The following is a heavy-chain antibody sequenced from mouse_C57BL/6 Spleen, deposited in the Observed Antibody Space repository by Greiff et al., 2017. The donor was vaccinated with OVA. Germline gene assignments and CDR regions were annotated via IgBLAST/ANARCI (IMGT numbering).Heavy chain of an antibody. D-gene: IGHD2-4*01. J-gene: IGHJ2*01. CDR1: GFSLTSYG. V-gene: IGHV2-5*01. Sequence: QVQLQQSGPGLVQPSQSLSISCTVSGFSLTSYGVHWVRQSPGKGLEWLGVIWRGGSTDYNAAYMSRLSITKDNSKSEVFFKMNRLQADDTAIYYCAKNDDYGYYFDYWGQGTTLTVSS. CDR3: AKNDDYGYYFDY. CDR2: IWRGGST.